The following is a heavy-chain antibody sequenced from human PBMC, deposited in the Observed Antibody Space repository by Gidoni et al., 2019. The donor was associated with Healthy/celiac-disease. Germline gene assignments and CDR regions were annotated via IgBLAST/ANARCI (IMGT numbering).Heavy chain of an antibody. CDR3: ARGGGHSYDFWSGPPGDY. D-gene: IGHD3-3*01. CDR2: IWYDGSNK. V-gene: IGHV3-33*01. J-gene: IGHJ4*02. Sequence: QVQLVESGGGVVQPGRSLRLSCAASGFTFSSYGMHWVRQAPGKGLEWVAVIWYDGSNKYYADSVKGRFTISRDNSKNTLYLQMNSLRAEDTAVYYCARGGGHSYDFWSGPPGDYWGQGTLVTVSS. CDR1: GFTFSSYG.